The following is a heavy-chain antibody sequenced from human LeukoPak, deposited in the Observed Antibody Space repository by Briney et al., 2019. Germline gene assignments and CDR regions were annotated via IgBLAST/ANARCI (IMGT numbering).Heavy chain of an antibody. CDR2: ISYNSNAI. CDR1: GFIFSGYG. V-gene: IGHV3-48*01. J-gene: IGHJ4*02. D-gene: IGHD6-13*01. CDR3: VRTQQQLIFDY. Sequence: GGSLRLSCAASGFIFSGYGMNWVRQAPGKGLEWLSYISYNSNAIYYADSVKGRFTISRDTAKNSLYLQMNGLRAEDTAVYYCVRTQQQLIFDYWGQGTLVTVSS.